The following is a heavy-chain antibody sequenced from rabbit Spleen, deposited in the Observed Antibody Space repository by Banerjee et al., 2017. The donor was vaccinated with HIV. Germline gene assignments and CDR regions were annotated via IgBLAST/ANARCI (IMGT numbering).Heavy chain of an antibody. J-gene: IGHJ6*01. D-gene: IGHD5-1*01. CDR2: INAVTGKA. CDR3: GRGGDGGGDGLDL. V-gene: IGHV1S45*01. CDR1: GFSLTNNYV. Sequence: QEHLEESGGGLVQPGGSLALTCKASGFSLTNNYVMCWVRQAPGKGLEWIACINAVTGKAVYASWAKGRFTFSKTSSTTVTLRMTSLTAADTAIYFCGRGGDGGGDGLDLWGPGTLVTVS.